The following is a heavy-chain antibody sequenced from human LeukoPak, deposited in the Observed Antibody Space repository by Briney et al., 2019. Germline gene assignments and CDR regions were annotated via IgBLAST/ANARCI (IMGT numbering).Heavy chain of an antibody. CDR1: GYTFRLFG. J-gene: IGHJ4*02. CDR2: IRFDGSNT. Sequence: GGSLRLSCVASGYTFRLFGMHWVRQAPGKGLEWVSFIRFDGSNTYHADSVKGRFTISRDNSKNTLYLQMNSLTSADTAVYYCAKVKTDILIPDSWGQGTLVTVSS. CDR3: AKVKTDILIPDS. D-gene: IGHD2-21*02. V-gene: IGHV3-30*02.